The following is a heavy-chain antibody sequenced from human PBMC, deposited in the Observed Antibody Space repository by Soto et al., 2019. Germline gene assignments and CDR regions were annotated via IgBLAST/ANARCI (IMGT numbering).Heavy chain of an antibody. D-gene: IGHD5-12*01. Sequence: EVQLVESGGGLVQPGGSLRLSCAASGFTVSSNYMSWVRQAPGKGLEWVSVIYSGGSTYYADSVKGRFTISRDNSKNTLYLQMNSLRAEDTAVYYCAREVRNVDGTDDYWGQGTLVNVSS. J-gene: IGHJ4*02. V-gene: IGHV3-66*01. CDR1: GFTVSSNY. CDR2: IYSGGST. CDR3: AREVRNVDGTDDY.